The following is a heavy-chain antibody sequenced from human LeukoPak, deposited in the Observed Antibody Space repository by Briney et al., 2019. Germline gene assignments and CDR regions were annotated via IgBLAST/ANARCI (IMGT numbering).Heavy chain of an antibody. V-gene: IGHV4-59*01. CDR3: ARGAAGTGAADY. CDR1: GGSLSSYY. Sequence: SETLSLTCTVSGGSLSSYYWSWIRQPPEKGLEWIGYTHYSGSTKYNPSLKSRLTMSLDTSKNQFSLRLSSVTAADTAVYFCARGAAGTGAADYWGQGTLVTVSS. D-gene: IGHD6-13*01. CDR2: THYSGST. J-gene: IGHJ4*02.